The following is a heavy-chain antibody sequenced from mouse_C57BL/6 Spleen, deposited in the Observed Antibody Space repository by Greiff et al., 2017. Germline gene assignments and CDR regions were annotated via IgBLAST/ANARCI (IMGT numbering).Heavy chain of an antibody. CDR2: IDPSDSET. CDR1: GYTFTSYW. D-gene: IGHD2-3*01. Sequence: QVQLQQPGAELVRPGSSVKLSCKASGYTFTSYWMHWVKQRPIQGLEWIGNIDPSDSETHYNQKFKDKATLTVDKSSSTAYMQLSSLTSADSAVYFYARRGIPDGYYVGFAYWGQGTLVTVSA. CDR3: ARRGIPDGYYVGFAY. V-gene: IGHV1-52*01. J-gene: IGHJ3*01.